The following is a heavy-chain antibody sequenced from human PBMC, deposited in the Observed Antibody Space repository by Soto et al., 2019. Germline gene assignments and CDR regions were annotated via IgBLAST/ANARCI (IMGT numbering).Heavy chain of an antibody. CDR1: GYTFTGYY. Sequence: ASVKVSCKASGYTFTGYYMHWVRQAPGQGLEWMGWINPNSGGTNYAQKFQGRVTMTRDTSISTAYMGLSRLRSDDTAVYYCARDRGIAARPMGWFDPWGQGTLVTVSS. V-gene: IGHV1-2*02. J-gene: IGHJ5*02. D-gene: IGHD6-6*01. CDR3: ARDRGIAARPMGWFDP. CDR2: INPNSGGT.